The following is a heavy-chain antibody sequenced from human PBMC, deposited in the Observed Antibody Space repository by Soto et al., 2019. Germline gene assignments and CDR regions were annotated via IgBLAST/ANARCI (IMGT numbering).Heavy chain of an antibody. V-gene: IGHV3-7*01. CDR1: GFTFSSYW. CDR2: IKQDGSEK. Sequence: EVQLVESGGGLVQPGGSLRLSCAASGFTFSSYWMSWVRQAPGKGLEWVANIKQDGSEKYYVDSVKGRFTISRDNAKNTLYLQMNSLRAEDTAVYYCARSYCSGGSCYRGPFDYWGQGTLVTVSS. J-gene: IGHJ4*02. D-gene: IGHD2-15*01. CDR3: ARSYCSGGSCYRGPFDY.